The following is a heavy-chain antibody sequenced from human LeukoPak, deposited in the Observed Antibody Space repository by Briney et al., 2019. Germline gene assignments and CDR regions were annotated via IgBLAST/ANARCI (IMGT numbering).Heavy chain of an antibody. CDR3: ARGGRWLRYLDY. Sequence: SDTLSLTCTVSGGSISSYYWSWIRQPSGKGLEWIGRIYTSGSTNYNPALKSRVTMSVDTSKNQFSLKLSSVTAADTAVYYCARGGRWLRYLDYWGQGTLVTVSS. CDR1: GGSISSYY. CDR2: IYTSGST. V-gene: IGHV4-4*07. J-gene: IGHJ4*02. D-gene: IGHD5-12*01.